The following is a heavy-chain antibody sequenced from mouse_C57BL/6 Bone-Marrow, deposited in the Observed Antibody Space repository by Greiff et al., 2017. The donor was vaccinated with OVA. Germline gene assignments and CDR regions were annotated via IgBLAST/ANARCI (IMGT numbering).Heavy chain of an antibody. CDR1: GYTFTSYG. D-gene: IGHD1-1*01. Sequence: QVQLKQSGAELARPGASVKLSCKASGYTFTSYGISWVKQRTGQGLEWIGEIYPRSGNTYYNEKFKGKATLTADKSSSTAYMELRSLTSEDSAVYFCARETTVVSYYAMDYWGQGTSVTVSS. CDR3: ARETTVVSYYAMDY. CDR2: IYPRSGNT. J-gene: IGHJ4*01. V-gene: IGHV1-81*01.